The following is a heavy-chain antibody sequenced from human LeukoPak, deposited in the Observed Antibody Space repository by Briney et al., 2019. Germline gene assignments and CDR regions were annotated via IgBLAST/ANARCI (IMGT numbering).Heavy chain of an antibody. CDR2: ISGDGAGT. CDR1: GFTFSKYA. V-gene: IGHV3-64*01. D-gene: IGHD2-15*01. J-gene: IGHJ4*02. Sequence: QPGGSLRLSCAASGFTFSKYAMHWVRQAPGKELEYVAGISGDGAGTFYANSVKGRFTISRDNAKNSLFLQMNSLRAEDTAVYFCARVRLSGGRHLDSWGQGTLVTVSS. CDR3: ARVRLSGGRHLDS.